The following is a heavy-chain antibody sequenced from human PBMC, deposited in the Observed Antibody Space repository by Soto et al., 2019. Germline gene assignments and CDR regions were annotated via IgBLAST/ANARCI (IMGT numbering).Heavy chain of an antibody. V-gene: IGHV3-74*01. CDR3: GTVFEK. Sequence: RWSLRLSCSASVFTFTNYWMHWVRQVPGEGLVWVSRIDNHGDGTSYADFVKGRFTISRDNAKNTLYLQMNSLRVEDTAIYYCGTVFEKWGQGTMVTVSS. J-gene: IGHJ3*02. CDR2: IDNHGDGT. CDR1: VFTFTNYW.